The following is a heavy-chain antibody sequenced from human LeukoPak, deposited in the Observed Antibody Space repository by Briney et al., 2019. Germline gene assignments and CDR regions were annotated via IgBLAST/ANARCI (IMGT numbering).Heavy chain of an antibody. Sequence: GGSLRLSCAASGFTFSNYAMSWVRQAPGKGLEWVSAILGSGGSAYYADSVKGRFTVSRDNSKSTLYLQMNSLRAEDTALYYCAKWGDYDVLTGYYVPDYWGQGTLVTVSS. V-gene: IGHV3-23*01. CDR1: GFTFSNYA. CDR2: ILGSGGSA. CDR3: AKWGDYDVLTGYYVPDY. D-gene: IGHD3-9*01. J-gene: IGHJ4*02.